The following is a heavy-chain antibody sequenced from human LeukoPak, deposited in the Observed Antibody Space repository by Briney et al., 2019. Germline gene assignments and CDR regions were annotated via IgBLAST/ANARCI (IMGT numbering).Heavy chain of an antibody. CDR2: IKDDGSEK. CDR1: GLSFQASW. CDR3: ATDVGIEHRGLWFFGL. Sequence: GGSLRLSCAASGLSFQASWMSWVRQAPGKGLEWVANIKDDGSEKYYVDSVTGRFTISRDNARKSLYLQMDSLRAEDTAVYFCATDVGIEHRGLWFFGLWGRGTLVTVST. D-gene: IGHD1-1*01. J-gene: IGHJ2*01. V-gene: IGHV3-7*01.